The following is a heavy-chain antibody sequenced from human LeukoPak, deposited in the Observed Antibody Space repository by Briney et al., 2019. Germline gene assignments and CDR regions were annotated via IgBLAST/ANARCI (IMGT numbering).Heavy chain of an antibody. D-gene: IGHD4-17*01. CDR1: GFHFSSYA. V-gene: IGHV3-64*01. J-gene: IGHJ4*02. Sequence: GSLGPSFAASGFHFSSYAMHWVRPAPGKGLEYVSAISSNGGSTYYANSVKGRSTISRDNSKNTLYLQMGSLRVEDMAVYYCAREGIGDDYGDYGYDYWGQGTLVTVSS. CDR2: ISSNGGST. CDR3: AREGIGDDYGDYGYDY.